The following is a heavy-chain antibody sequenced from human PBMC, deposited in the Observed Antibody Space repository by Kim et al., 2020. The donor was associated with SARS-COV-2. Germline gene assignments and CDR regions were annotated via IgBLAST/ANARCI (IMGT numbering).Heavy chain of an antibody. Sequence: SETLSLTCTVSGCSISSGGYYWSWIRQHPGKGREWIGYIYYSGSTYYNPSLKSRVTISVDTSKNQFSLKLSSVTAADTAVYYCARGDYDILTGYYVDYWGQGTLVTVSS. V-gene: IGHV4-31*03. CDR1: GCSISSGGYY. CDR3: ARGDYDILTGYYVDY. CDR2: IYYSGST. J-gene: IGHJ4*02. D-gene: IGHD3-9*01.